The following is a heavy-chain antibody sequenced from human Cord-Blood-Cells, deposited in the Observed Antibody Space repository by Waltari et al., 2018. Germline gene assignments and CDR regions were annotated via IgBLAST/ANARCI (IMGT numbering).Heavy chain of an antibody. CDR1: GGSFSGYY. V-gene: IGHV4-34*01. CDR3: ARGGGSSSMRYFDY. CDR2: INHSGST. Sequence: QVQLQQWGAGLLKPSETLSLTCAAYGGSFSGYYWSWIRQPPGKGLEWIGEINHSGSTNYNPSLNSRVTISVDTSKNQFSLKLSSVTAADTAVYYCARGGGSSSMRYFDYWGQGTLVTVSS. D-gene: IGHD6-6*01. J-gene: IGHJ4*02.